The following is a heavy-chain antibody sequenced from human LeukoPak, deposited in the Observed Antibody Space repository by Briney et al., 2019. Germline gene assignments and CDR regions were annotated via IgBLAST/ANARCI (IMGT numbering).Heavy chain of an antibody. D-gene: IGHD7-27*01. Sequence: GGSLRLSCAASGFTFSSYAMHWGRQAPGKGVEWGAVIFYDGSNKYYPDSVQGLFTISKDNSKNTLYLQMNSLRAEAAAVYYCASHLGTHFDYWGQGTLVTVSS. CDR1: GFTFSSYA. CDR3: ASHLGTHFDY. V-gene: IGHV3-30-3*01. CDR2: IFYDGSNK. J-gene: IGHJ4*02.